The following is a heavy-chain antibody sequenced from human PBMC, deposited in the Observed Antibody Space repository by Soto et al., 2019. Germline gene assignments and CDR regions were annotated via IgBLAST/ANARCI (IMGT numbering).Heavy chain of an antibody. CDR2: ISSSSSYI. J-gene: IGHJ4*02. V-gene: IGHV3-21*01. D-gene: IGHD4-4*01. CDR3: ARGVTNSFTIDY. Sequence: GGSLRLSCAASGFTFSSYSMNWVRQAPGKGLEWVSSISSSSSYIYYADSVKGRFTISRDNAKNSLYLQMNSLRAEDTAVYYCARGVTNSFTIDYWGQGTLVTVSS. CDR1: GFTFSSYS.